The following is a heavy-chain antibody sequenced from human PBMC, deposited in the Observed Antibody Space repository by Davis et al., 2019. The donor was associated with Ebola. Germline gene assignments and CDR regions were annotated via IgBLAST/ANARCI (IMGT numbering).Heavy chain of an antibody. CDR1: GFTFSSYA. J-gene: IGHJ5*02. CDR3: ARDSGGNWFDP. V-gene: IGHV3-30-3*01. CDR2: ISYDGSNK. Sequence: PGGSLRLSCAASGFTFSSYAMHWVRQAPGKGLEWVAVISYDGSNKYYADSVKGRFTISRDNSKNTLYLQMNSLRAEDTAMYYCARDSGGNWFDPWGQGTLVTVSS. D-gene: IGHD2-8*02.